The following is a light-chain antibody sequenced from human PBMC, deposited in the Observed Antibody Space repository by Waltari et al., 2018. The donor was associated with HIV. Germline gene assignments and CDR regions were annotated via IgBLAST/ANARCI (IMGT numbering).Light chain of an antibody. CDR2: WAS. CDR3: QQYYYIPYT. V-gene: IGKV4-1*01. Sequence: DIVLTQSPDSLAVSLGERATINCKSSQNVLSTSSKKNFLAWYQQKPGQSPKLLIYWASNRESGVPDRFSGSGSGRNFSLTISSLQAEDVAVYFCQQYYYIPYTFGQWTKLEIK. J-gene: IGKJ2*01. CDR1: QNVLSTSSKKNF.